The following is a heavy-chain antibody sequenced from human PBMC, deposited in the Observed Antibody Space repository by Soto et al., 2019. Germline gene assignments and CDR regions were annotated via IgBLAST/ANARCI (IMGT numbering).Heavy chain of an antibody. D-gene: IGHD3-22*01. CDR2: ISYDGSNK. Sequence: GGSLRRSCAASGFTFSSYGMHWVRQAPGKGLEWVAVISYDGSNKYYADSVKGRFTISRDNSKNTLYLQMNSLRAEDTAVYYCAKDARNYYDSSGYFNYYYYYYMDVWGKGTTVTVSS. V-gene: IGHV3-30*18. J-gene: IGHJ6*03. CDR1: GFTFSSYG. CDR3: AKDARNYYDSSGYFNYYYYYYMDV.